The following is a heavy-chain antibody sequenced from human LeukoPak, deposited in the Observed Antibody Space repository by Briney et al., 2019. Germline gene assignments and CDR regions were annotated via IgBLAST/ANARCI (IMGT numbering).Heavy chain of an antibody. V-gene: IGHV3-30*03. CDR2: ISYDGSNK. CDR3: ARSDSSSWYYFDY. J-gene: IGHJ4*02. D-gene: IGHD6-13*01. CDR1: GFSFTTYW. Sequence: GGSLRLSCAASGFSFTTYWMSWVRQAPGKGLEWVAVISYDGSNKYYADSVKGRFTISRDNSKNTLYLQMNSLRAEDTAVYYCARSDSSSWYYFDYWGQGTLVTVSS.